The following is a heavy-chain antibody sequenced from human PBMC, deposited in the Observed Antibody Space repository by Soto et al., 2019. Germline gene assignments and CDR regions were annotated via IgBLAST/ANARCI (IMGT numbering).Heavy chain of an antibody. D-gene: IGHD4-4*01. V-gene: IGHV4-34*01. CDR3: AGARLHLKHHAAFDI. J-gene: IGHJ3*02. CDR1: GGSFSGYY. CDR2: INHSGST. Sequence: QVQLQQWGAGLLKPSETLSLTCAVYGGSFSGYYWSWIRQPPGKGLEWIGEINHSGSTNYNPSLKSRVTISVDTSKNQFSLKLSSVTAADTAVYYCAGARLHLKHHAAFDIWGQGTMVTVSS.